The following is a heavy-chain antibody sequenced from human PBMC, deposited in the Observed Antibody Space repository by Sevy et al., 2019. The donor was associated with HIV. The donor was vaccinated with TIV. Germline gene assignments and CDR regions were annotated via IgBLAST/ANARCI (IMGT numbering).Heavy chain of an antibody. Sequence: SETLSLTCAVSGYSISSGYYWGWIRQPPGKGLEWIGNINHSGRTYNNPSLKSRVTMSVDTSKNQFSLKLSSVTAADTAVYYCARGDYYVTSGYTYYFDYWGQGTLVTVSS. J-gene: IGHJ4*02. CDR2: INHSGRT. CDR3: ARGDYYVTSGYTYYFDY. V-gene: IGHV4-38-2*01. D-gene: IGHD3-22*01. CDR1: GYSISSGYY.